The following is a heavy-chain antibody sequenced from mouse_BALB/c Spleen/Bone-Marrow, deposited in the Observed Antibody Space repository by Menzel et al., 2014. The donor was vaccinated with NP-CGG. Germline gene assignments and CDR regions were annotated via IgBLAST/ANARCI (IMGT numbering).Heavy chain of an antibody. CDR2: IRSKSNNYAT. Sequence: DVMLVESGGGLVQPKGSLKLSCAASGFTFNTYAMNWVRQAPGKGLGWVARIRSKSNNYATYYADSVKDRLTISRDDSQSMLYLQMNNLKTEDTAMYYCVRQNYDYAWFAYWGQGTLVTVSA. CDR1: GFTFNTYA. V-gene: IGHV10-1*02. J-gene: IGHJ3*01. D-gene: IGHD2-4*01. CDR3: VRQNYDYAWFAY.